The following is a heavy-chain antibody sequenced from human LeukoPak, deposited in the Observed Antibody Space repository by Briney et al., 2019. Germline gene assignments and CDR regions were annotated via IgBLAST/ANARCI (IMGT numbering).Heavy chain of an antibody. Sequence: SETLSLTCTVSGGSISSYYWSWIRQPAGKGLEWIGRIYTSGSTNYNPSLKSRVTMSVDTSKNQFSLKLSSVTAADTAVYYCARDAGTMPTADWFDPWGQGTLVTVSS. V-gene: IGHV4-4*07. CDR1: GGSISSYY. D-gene: IGHD2-2*01. CDR3: ARDAGTMPTADWFDP. CDR2: IYTSGST. J-gene: IGHJ5*02.